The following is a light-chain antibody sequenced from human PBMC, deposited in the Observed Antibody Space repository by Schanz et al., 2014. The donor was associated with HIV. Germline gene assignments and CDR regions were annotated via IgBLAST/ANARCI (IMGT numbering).Light chain of an antibody. Sequence: QSALTQPASVSGSPGQSVTIFCTGTSSDVGGYNYVSWYQQPPGKAPKLIIYDVDNRPSGVSSRFSASKSGNTASLTISGLQAEDEADYYCSSYTTSSTLVFGGGTKLTVL. CDR3: SSYTTSSTLV. CDR1: SSDVGGYNY. CDR2: DVD. V-gene: IGLV2-14*03. J-gene: IGLJ2*01.